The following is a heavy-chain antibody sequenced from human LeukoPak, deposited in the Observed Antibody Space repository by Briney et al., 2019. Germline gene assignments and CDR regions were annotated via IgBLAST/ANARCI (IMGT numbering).Heavy chain of an antibody. CDR1: GFTFSSYA. CDR2: ISGSGGST. J-gene: IGHJ4*02. V-gene: IGHV3-23*01. Sequence: PGGSLRLSCAASGFTFSSYAMSWVRQAPGKGLEGVSAISGSGGSTYYADSVKGRFTISRDNAKNSLYLQMNSLRAEDTAMYYCARDSAGNDYWGQGTLVTVSS. CDR3: ARDSAGNDY. D-gene: IGHD6-13*01.